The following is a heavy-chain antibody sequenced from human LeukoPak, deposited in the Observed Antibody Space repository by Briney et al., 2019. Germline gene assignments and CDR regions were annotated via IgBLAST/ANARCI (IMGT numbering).Heavy chain of an antibody. CDR2: ISSSSSYI. J-gene: IGHJ4*02. CDR3: ARDRGDYGFDY. Sequence: KAGGSLRLSCAASGFTFSSYSMNWVRQAPGKGLEWVSSISSSSSYIYYADSVKGRFTISRDNAKNSLYLQMNSLRAEDTAVYYCARDRGDYGFDYWGQGTLVTVSP. V-gene: IGHV3-21*01. D-gene: IGHD2-21*02. CDR1: GFTFSSYS.